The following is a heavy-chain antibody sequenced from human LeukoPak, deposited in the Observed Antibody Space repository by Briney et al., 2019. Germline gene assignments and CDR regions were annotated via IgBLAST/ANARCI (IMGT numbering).Heavy chain of an antibody. D-gene: IGHD6-25*01. J-gene: IGHJ3*01. V-gene: IGHV3-30-3*01. CDR1: GFTLTDSP. CDR3: ARDFLRSGRGAFDV. Sequence: PGGSLRLSCAASGFTLTDSPMHWVRQAPGKGLEWLAIQSFDGSNRYYTDSVKGRFTTSRDKSENTLYLQMNSLTADDTAVYYCARDFLRSGRGAFDVWGQGTLVTVSS. CDR2: QSFDGSNR.